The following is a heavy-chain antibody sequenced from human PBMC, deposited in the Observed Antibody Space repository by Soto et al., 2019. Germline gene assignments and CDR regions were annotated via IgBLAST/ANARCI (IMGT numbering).Heavy chain of an antibody. Sequence: ASVKVSCKASGYTFTSYGISWVRQAPGQGLEWMGWISAYNGNTNYAQKLQGRVTMTTDTSTSTAYMELRSLRSDDTAVYYCAGVLGGSYYYYYYGMDVWGQGTTVTVSS. CDR1: GYTFTSYG. J-gene: IGHJ6*02. V-gene: IGHV1-18*01. CDR3: AGVLGGSYYYYYYGMDV. CDR2: ISAYNGNT. D-gene: IGHD1-26*01.